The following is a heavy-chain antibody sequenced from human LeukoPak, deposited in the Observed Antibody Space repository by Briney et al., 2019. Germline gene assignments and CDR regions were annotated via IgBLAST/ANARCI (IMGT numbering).Heavy chain of an antibody. V-gene: IGHV1-24*01. CDR1: GYTLTELS. CDR3: ATQRSGSYYKGAFDI. Sequence: GASVKVSCKVSGYTLTELSMHWVRQAPGKGLEWMGGFDPEDGETIYVQKFQGRVTMTEDTSTDTAYMELSSLRSEDTAVYYCATQRSGSYYKGAFDIWGQGTMVTVSS. J-gene: IGHJ3*02. D-gene: IGHD3-10*01. CDR2: FDPEDGET.